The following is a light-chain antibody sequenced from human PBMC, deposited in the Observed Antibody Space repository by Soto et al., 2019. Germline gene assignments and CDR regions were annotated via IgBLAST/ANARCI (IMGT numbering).Light chain of an antibody. CDR3: QHFHTYPRT. CDR2: AAS. CDR1: QGITNS. J-gene: IGKJ1*01. Sequence: DIQLTQSPSFLSASVGDRVTITCRASQGITNSLAWYQQKPGKAPKLLIFAASILQSGVPSRFSGSGSGTEFTLSISSLQPEAFATYYCQHFHTYPRTFGQGTKVDIK. V-gene: IGKV1-9*01.